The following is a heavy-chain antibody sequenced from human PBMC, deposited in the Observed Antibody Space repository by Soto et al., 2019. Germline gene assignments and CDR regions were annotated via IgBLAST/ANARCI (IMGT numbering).Heavy chain of an antibody. Sequence: QVQLVESGGGVVQPGRSLRLSCGASKFAFRTYSMHWVRQAPGKGLEWVAVITYDGKQEHYADSVKGRFTISRDNSAKTLYLQMSSLRPEDTAVYYGAREDREGTYYFLDVWGTGTTVTVSS. CDR2: ITYDGKQE. CDR1: KFAFRTYS. CDR3: AREDREGTYYFLDV. V-gene: IGHV3-30*03. J-gene: IGHJ6*03. D-gene: IGHD3-10*01.